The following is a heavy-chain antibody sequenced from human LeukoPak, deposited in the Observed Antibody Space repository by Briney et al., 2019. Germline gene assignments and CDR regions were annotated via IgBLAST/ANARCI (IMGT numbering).Heavy chain of an antibody. Sequence: ASVTVSFKASGYTFTRYYMHWVRQAPGQGREWMGIINPSGGSTSYAQKFQGRVTMTRDPSTSTVYMEQSSLRSEDTAVYYCARVANQTFDIWGQGTMVTVSS. CDR1: GYTFTRYY. J-gene: IGHJ3*02. CDR2: INPSGGST. D-gene: IGHD2-21*01. CDR3: ARVANQTFDI. V-gene: IGHV1-46*01.